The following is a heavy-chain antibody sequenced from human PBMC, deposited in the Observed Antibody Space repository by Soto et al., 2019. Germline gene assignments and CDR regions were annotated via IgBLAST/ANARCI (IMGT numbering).Heavy chain of an antibody. CDR1: GGSISSGGYS. Sequence: QLQLQESGSGLVKPSQTLSLTCAVSGGSISSGGYSWSWIRQPPGKGLEWIGYIYHSGSTYYHPSLKSRVTISVDRSKNQFSLKLSSVTAADTAVYYCASAGGLGAVAADYWGPGTPVTVSS. CDR2: IYHSGST. V-gene: IGHV4-30-2*01. CDR3: ASAGGLGAVAADY. D-gene: IGHD6-19*01. J-gene: IGHJ4*02.